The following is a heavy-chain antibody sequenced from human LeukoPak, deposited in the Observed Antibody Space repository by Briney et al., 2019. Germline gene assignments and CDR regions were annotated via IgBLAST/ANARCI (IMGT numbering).Heavy chain of an antibody. V-gene: IGHV3-74*01. Sequence: PGGSLRLSCAAPGFTFSSYWMHWVRQAPGKGLVWVSRINRDGSSTNYADSVKGRFTISRDNAKNTLYLQMDSLRAEDTAVYYCTSLEGYCSGGSCNYGMDVWGTGTTVTVSS. D-gene: IGHD2-15*01. CDR2: INRDGSST. CDR3: TSLEGYCSGGSCNYGMDV. CDR1: GFTFSSYW. J-gene: IGHJ6*04.